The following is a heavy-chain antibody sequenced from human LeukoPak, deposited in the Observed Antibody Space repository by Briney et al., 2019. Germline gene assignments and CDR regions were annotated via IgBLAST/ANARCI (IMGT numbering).Heavy chain of an antibody. CDR1: GFTVSSNY. CDR3: VRVNGYCSGGSCPGY. J-gene: IGHJ4*02. Sequence: PGGSLRLSCAASGFTVSSNYMSWVRQAPGKGLEWVSVIYSGGFTYYADSVKGRFTISRDDSKNTLYLQMNSLRAEDTAVYYCVRVNGYCSGGSCPGYWGQGTLVTVSS. D-gene: IGHD2-15*01. V-gene: IGHV3-66*01. CDR2: IYSGGFT.